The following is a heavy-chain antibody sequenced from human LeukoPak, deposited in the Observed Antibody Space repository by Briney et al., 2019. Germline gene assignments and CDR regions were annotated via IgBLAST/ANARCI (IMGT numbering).Heavy chain of an antibody. V-gene: IGHV4-38-2*01. CDR3: ARLRRDGYNPFDY. CDR2: IYHSGST. Sequence: SETVSLTCAVSGYSISSGYYWGWIRQPPGKGLEWIGSIYHSGSTYYNPSLKSRVTISVDTSKNQFSLKLSSVTAADTAVYYCARLRRDGYNPFDYWGQGTLVTVSS. CDR1: GYSISSGYY. J-gene: IGHJ4*02. D-gene: IGHD5-24*01.